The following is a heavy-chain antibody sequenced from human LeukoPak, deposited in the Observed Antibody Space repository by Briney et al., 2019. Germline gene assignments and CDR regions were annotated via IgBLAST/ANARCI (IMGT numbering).Heavy chain of an antibody. D-gene: IGHD4-17*01. V-gene: IGHV1-18*01. CDR2: ISGYDENT. J-gene: IGHJ4*02. CDR1: GYTFTTYG. CDR3: ARTVTTSSYYFDY. Sequence: ASVKVSCKASGYTFTTYGVSWVRPAPAQGLEWMGWISGYDENTNYEQKLRGRGTMTTDTSTSTAYMDLRSLRSDDTALYYCARTVTTSSYYFDYWGQGTLVTVSS.